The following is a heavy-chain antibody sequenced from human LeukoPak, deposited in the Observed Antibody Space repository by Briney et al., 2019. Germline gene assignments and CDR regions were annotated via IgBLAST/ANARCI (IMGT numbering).Heavy chain of an antibody. CDR2: IIPILGIA. J-gene: IGHJ6*02. Sequence: ASVKDSCKASGGTFSSYAISWVRQAPGQGLEWMGRIIPILGIANYAQKFQGRVTITADKSTSTAYMELSSLRSEDTAVYYCARGAHNYGMDVWGQGTTVTVSS. CDR1: GGTFSSYA. CDR3: ARGAHNYGMDV. V-gene: IGHV1-69*04.